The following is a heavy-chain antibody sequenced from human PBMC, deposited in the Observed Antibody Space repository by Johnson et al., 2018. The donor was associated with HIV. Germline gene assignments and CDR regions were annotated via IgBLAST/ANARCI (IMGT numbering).Heavy chain of an antibody. D-gene: IGHD1-1*01. J-gene: IGHJ3*02. CDR2: IRYDGSNK. V-gene: IGHV3-30*02. CDR1: GFTFSSYG. CDR3: AAPPDRTGADDAFDI. Sequence: QVQLVESGGGVVQPGGSLRLSCAASGFTFSSYGMHWVRQAPGKGLEWVAFIRYDGSNKYYADSVKGRFTISRDNSKNTLYLQMNSLRAEDTAVYYCAAPPDRTGADDAFDIWGQGTMVTVSS.